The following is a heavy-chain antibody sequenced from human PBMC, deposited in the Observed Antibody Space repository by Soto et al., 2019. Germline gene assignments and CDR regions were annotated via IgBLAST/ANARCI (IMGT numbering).Heavy chain of an antibody. CDR3: ARDGQWLVGSYFDY. D-gene: IGHD6-19*01. CDR1: GGSISSYY. CDR2: IYTSGST. J-gene: IGHJ4*02. Sequence: PSETLSLTCTVSGGSISSYYWSWIRQPAGKGLEWIGRIYTSGSTNYNPSLKSRVTMSVDTSKNQFSLKLSSVTAADTAVYYCARDGQWLVGSYFDYWGQGTLVTVSS. V-gene: IGHV4-4*07.